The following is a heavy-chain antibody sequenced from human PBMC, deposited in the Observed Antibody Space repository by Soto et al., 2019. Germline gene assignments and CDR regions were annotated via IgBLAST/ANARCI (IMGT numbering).Heavy chain of an antibody. J-gene: IGHJ4*02. V-gene: IGHV4-34*01. D-gene: IGHD5-12*01. Sequence: QVQLQQWGAGLLKPSETLSLTCAVYGGSFSGYYWSWIRQPPGKGLEWIGEINHSGSTNYNPSLKSRGTISVDTSTNQFSLELSSVTAADTAVYYCARGVATVVTSYFDYWGQGTLVTASS. CDR1: GGSFSGYY. CDR3: ARGVATVVTSYFDY. CDR2: INHSGST.